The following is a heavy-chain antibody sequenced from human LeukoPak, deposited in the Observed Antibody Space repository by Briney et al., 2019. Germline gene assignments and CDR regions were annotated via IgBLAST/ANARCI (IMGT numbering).Heavy chain of an antibody. J-gene: IGHJ4*02. CDR2: IYYSGST. V-gene: IGHV4-59*08. Sequence: SETLSLTCTVSGGSISRYYWSWVRQPPGKGLEWIGYIYYSGSTNYNPCLKSRVSISVDTSKNQFSLKLSSVTAADRAGYYWGRGNMLTGYFYWGQGTLVTAPS. CDR3: GRGNMLTGYFY. D-gene: IGHD3-9*01. CDR1: GGSISRYY.